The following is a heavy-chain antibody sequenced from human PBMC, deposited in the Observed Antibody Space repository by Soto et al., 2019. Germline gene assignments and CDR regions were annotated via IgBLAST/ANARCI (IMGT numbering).Heavy chain of an antibody. CDR3: ARGGNDFWSGYYKDYYYYYYMDV. CDR1: GFTFSSYS. D-gene: IGHD3-3*01. Sequence: EVQLVESGGGLVKPGGSLRLSCAASGFTFSSYSMNWVRQAPGKGLEWVSSISSSSSYIYYADSVKGRFTISRDNAKNSLYLQMNSLRADATAVYYCARGGNDFWSGYYKDYYYYYYMDVWGKGTTVTVSS. V-gene: IGHV3-21*01. J-gene: IGHJ6*03. CDR2: ISSSSSYI.